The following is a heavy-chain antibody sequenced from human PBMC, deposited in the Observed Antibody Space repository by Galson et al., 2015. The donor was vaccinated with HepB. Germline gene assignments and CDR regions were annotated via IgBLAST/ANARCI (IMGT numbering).Heavy chain of an antibody. V-gene: IGHV3-23*01. D-gene: IGHD4-17*01. CDR2: LSPDSARI. CDR1: GFTFSGYT. CDR3: VKHMTMVTKWSFDY. Sequence: SLRLSCAASGFTFSGYTMSWIRQAPGKGLEWVIGLSPDSARIYIADSVKGRFIISRENSKDTLHLQLNSLRPEDTALYYCVKHMTMVTKWSFDYWGQGILVTVPS. J-gene: IGHJ4*02.